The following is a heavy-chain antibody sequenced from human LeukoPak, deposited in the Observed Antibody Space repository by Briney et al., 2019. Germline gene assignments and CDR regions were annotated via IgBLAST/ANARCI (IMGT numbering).Heavy chain of an antibody. V-gene: IGHV3-23*01. J-gene: IGHJ4*02. CDR2: ISGSGGST. D-gene: IGHD2-2*01. CDR3: AKGGDYCSSTSCPLYFHY. Sequence: GGSLRLSCAASGFTFSSYAMRWVRQAPGKGLEWVSAISGSGGSTYYADSVKGRFTISRDNSKNTLYLQMNSLRAEDTAVYYCAKGGDYCSSTSCPLYFHYWGQGTLVTVSS. CDR1: GFTFSSYA.